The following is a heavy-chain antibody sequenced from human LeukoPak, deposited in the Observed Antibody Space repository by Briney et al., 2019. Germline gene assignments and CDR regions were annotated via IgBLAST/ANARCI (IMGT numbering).Heavy chain of an antibody. J-gene: IGHJ4*02. CDR1: GFTFSSYA. D-gene: IGHD2-15*01. V-gene: IGHV3-23*01. CDR2: ISGSGGST. CDR3: AKLVVVVAATVRGFDY. Sequence: GGSLRLSCAASGFTFSSYAMSWVRQAPGKGLEWVSAISGSGGSTYYADSVKGRFTISRDNSKNMLYLQMNSLRAEDTAVYYCAKLVVVVAATVRGFDYWGQGTLVTVSS.